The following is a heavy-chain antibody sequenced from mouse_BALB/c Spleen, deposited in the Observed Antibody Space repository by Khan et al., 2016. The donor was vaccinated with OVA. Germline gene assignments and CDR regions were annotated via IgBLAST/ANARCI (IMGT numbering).Heavy chain of an antibody. J-gene: IGHJ4*01. CDR2: IWGGGTT. V-gene: IGHV2-6-5*01. CDR1: GFSLTDYG. CDR3: AKLRWSRYYAMDY. Sequence: QVQLKESGPGLVAPSQSLSITCTVSGFSLTDYGVGWIRQPPGKGLEWLGVIWGGGTTYYNSALKSRLSISKDNSKSQVFLKMNSLQTDDTAMYYCAKLRWSRYYAMDYWGQGTSVTVSS. D-gene: IGHD1-1*02.